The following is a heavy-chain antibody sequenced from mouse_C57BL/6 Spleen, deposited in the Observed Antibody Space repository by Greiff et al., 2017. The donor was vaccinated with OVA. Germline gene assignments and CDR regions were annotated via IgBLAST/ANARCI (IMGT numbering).Heavy chain of an antibody. D-gene: IGHD1-1*01. CDR2: IDPSDSYT. CDR3: ARRGTTVVADY. Sequence: VQLQQPGAELVMPGASVKLSCKASDYTFTSYWMHWVKQRPGQGLEWIGEIDPSDSYTNYNQKFKGKSTLTVDKSSSTAYMQLSSLTSEDSAVYYCARRGTTVVADYWGQGTTLTVSS. CDR1: DYTFTSYW. V-gene: IGHV1-69*01. J-gene: IGHJ2*01.